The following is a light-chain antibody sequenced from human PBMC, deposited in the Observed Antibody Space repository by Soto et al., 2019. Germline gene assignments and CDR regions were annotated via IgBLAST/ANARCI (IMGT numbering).Light chain of an antibody. CDR1: RSVSSY. CDR3: QQRNSWPRT. V-gene: IGKV3-11*01. Sequence: EIVLTQSPATLSLSPGERATLSCRASRSVSSYLAWYQQKPGQAPRLLIYEASKRATGVPARFSGSGSGTDFTLTISSLEPEDFAVYYCQQRNSWPRTFGQGTKLEIK. J-gene: IGKJ2*02. CDR2: EAS.